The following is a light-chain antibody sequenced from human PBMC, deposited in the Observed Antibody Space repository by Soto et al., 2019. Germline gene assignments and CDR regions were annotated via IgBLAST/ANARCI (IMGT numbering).Light chain of an antibody. CDR1: SSDVGGYNY. Sequence: QSALTQPASVSGSPGQSVTISCTGTSSDVGGYNYVSWYQQHPGKAPKLLIYDVSHRPSVVSNRFSGSKSGNTASLAISGLQAEDEADYYCSSYTSTNTLVIFGRGTKLTVL. V-gene: IGLV2-14*03. CDR2: DVS. J-gene: IGLJ2*01. CDR3: SSYTSTNTLVI.